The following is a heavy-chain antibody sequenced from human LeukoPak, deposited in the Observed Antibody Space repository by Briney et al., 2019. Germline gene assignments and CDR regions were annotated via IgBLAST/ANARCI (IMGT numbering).Heavy chain of an antibody. Sequence: AETLSLTCTVSGVSISSSSYYWGRLRQPRGKGLEWIVSMYYSGSTYYHPSLISRVTISLDTSKNQFSLKLRSVTAADTAVYYCARVITIFGVVLPYYYYYYMDVWGKGTTVTVSS. V-gene: IGHV4-39*07. CDR1: GVSISSSSYY. D-gene: IGHD3-3*01. CDR2: MYYSGST. J-gene: IGHJ6*03. CDR3: ARVITIFGVVLPYYYYYYMDV.